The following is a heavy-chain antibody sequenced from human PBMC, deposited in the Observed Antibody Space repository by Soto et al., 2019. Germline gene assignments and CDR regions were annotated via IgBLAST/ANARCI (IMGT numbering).Heavy chain of an antibody. D-gene: IGHD5-12*01. Sequence: QVQLQESGPGLGKPSETRSLTCTVSGDSVSSSSHYWNWIRQPPRKGLEYIGYIFYIENTSYNLRLSVRGTISVDTAKNQFSLKLISVTAADSALYFCARVPVEMATIGYSDSDGVEVWCQASTGTVSS. V-gene: IGHV4-61*01. CDR3: ARVPVEMATIGYSDSDGVEV. J-gene: IGHJ6*02. CDR1: GDSVSSSSHY. CDR2: IFYIENT.